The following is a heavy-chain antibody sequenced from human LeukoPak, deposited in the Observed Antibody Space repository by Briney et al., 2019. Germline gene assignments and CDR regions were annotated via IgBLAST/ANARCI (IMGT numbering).Heavy chain of an antibody. CDR2: INHSGST. CDR3: ARAEEDAFDI. J-gene: IGHJ3*02. Sequence: SETLSLTCAVSGYSISSGYYWSWIRQPPGKGLEWIGEINHSGSTNYNPSLKSRVTISVDTSKNQFSLKLSSVTAADTAVYYCARAEEDAFDIWGQGTMVTVSS. V-gene: IGHV4-34*01. CDR1: GYSISSGYY.